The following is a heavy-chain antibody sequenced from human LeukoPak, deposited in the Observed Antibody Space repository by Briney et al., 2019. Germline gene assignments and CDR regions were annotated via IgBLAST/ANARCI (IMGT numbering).Heavy chain of an antibody. D-gene: IGHD4-17*01. CDR1: GFTFSSYS. CDR3: ARDSSDYVPFDY. J-gene: IGHJ4*02. CDR2: ISSSSSYI. V-gene: IGHV3-21*01. Sequence: GGSLRLSCAASGFTFSSYSMNWVRQAPGKGLEWVSSISSSSSYIYYADSVKGRFTISRDNAKNSLYLQMNSLRAEDTAVYYCARDSSDYVPFDYWGQGTLVTVSS.